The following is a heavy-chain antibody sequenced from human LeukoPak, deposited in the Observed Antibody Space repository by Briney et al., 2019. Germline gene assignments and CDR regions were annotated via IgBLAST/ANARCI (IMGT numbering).Heavy chain of an antibody. CDR3: ARQQWLALLSWFDP. CDR2: IYHSGST. J-gene: IGHJ5*02. Sequence: KSSETLSLTCAVSGGSISSSNWWSWVRQPPGKGLEWIGEIYHSGSTNYNPSLKSRVTISVDKSKNQFSLKLSSVTAADTAVYYCARQQWLALLSWFDPWGQGTLVTVSS. CDR1: GGSISSSNW. D-gene: IGHD6-19*01. V-gene: IGHV4-4*02.